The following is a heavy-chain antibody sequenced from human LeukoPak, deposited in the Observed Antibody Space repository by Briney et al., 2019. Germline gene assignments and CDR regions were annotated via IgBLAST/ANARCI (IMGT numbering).Heavy chain of an antibody. D-gene: IGHD3-22*01. V-gene: IGHV4-59*01. CDR2: IYYTGST. J-gene: IGHJ4*02. CDR1: GGSISRNY. CDR3: ARGFYDSAGYSTPFDS. Sequence: SETLSLTCTVSGGSISRNYWNWIRQPPGKGLEWIGYIYYTGSTKYNPSLESRVTVSVDTSKNQFSLKLSSVSAADTAVYYCARGFYDSAGYSTPFDSRGQGIPVAVSS.